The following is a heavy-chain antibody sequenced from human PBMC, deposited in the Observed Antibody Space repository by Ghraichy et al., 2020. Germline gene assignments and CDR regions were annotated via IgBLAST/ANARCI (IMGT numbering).Heavy chain of an antibody. Sequence: SETLSLTCAVSGGSISSGGYSWSWIRQPPGKGLEWIGYIYHSGSTYYNPSLKSRVTISVDRSKNQFSLKLSSVTAADTAVYYCAGHYYYDTQNPPGDYWGQGTLVTVSS. CDR1: GGSISSGGYS. D-gene: IGHD3-22*01. CDR2: IYHSGST. J-gene: IGHJ4*02. V-gene: IGHV4-30-2*01. CDR3: AGHYYYDTQNPPGDY.